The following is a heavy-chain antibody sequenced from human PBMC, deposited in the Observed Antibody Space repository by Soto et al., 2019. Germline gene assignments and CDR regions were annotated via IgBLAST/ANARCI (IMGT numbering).Heavy chain of an antibody. CDR2: IIPIFGTA. D-gene: IGHD3-10*01. CDR1: GGTFSSYA. V-gene: IGHV1-69*05. J-gene: IGHJ6*01. CDR3: ASSVAKYYYYGMDV. Sequence: QVQLVQSGAEVKKPGSSVKVSCKASGGTFSSYAISWVRQAPGQGLEWMGGIIPIFGTANYAQKFQGRVTXXXXXXXXXXXXXXXXXXXEDTAVYYCASSVAKYYYYGMDVW.